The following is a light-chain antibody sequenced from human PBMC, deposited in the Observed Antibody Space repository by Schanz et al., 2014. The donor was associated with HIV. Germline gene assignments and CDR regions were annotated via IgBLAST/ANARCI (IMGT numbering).Light chain of an antibody. CDR3: SSYTTSSTLV. CDR1: SSDVGGYKY. Sequence: QSVLTQPASVSGSPGQSITISCTGTSSDVGGYKYVSWYQQYPGKAPKLMIYEVNKRPSGVPDRFSGSKSGYTASLTISGLQADDEADYYCSSYTTSSTLVFGGGTKLTVL. J-gene: IGLJ2*01. V-gene: IGLV2-14*01. CDR2: EVN.